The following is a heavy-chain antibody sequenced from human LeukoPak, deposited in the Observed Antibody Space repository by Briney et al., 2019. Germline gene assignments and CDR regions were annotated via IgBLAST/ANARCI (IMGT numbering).Heavy chain of an antibody. D-gene: IGHD2-15*01. CDR1: GGSISSYY. J-gene: IGHJ3*02. V-gene: IGHV4-59*01. CDR3: ARSPPSNGWAFDI. Sequence: SETLSLTCTVSGGSISSYYWSWIRQPPGKGLEWIGNIYYSGSTNYNPSLRSRVTISGDTSKNQFSLKLSSVTAVDTAVYYCARSPPSNGWAFDIWGQGTMVTVPS. CDR2: IYYSGST.